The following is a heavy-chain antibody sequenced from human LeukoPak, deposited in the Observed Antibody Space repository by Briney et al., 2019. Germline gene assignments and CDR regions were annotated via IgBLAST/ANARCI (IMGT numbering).Heavy chain of an antibody. D-gene: IGHD2-15*01. V-gene: IGHV5-51*01. CDR1: GYSFTSYW. Sequence: GESLKISCKGSGYSFTSYWIGWVRQMPGKGLEWMGIIYPGDSDTRYSPSFQGQVTISADKSISTAYLQWSSLKASDTDMYYCARSLGYCSGGRCSYNWFDPWGQGTLVTVSS. CDR2: IYPGDSDT. CDR3: ARSLGYCSGGRCSYNWFDP. J-gene: IGHJ5*02.